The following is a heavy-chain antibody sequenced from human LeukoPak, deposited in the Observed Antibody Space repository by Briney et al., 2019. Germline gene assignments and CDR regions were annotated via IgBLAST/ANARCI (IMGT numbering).Heavy chain of an antibody. V-gene: IGHV4-59*01. CDR2: IYYSGST. Sequence: SETLSLTCTVSGCSISSYYWTWIRQPPGKGLEWIAFIYYSGSTNYNPSFKSGVTISVDTSKNHFSLKLSSVTAADTAVYYCARGLVMAPQTFDFWGQGTLVTVSS. CDR1: GCSISSYY. D-gene: IGHD2-21*01. CDR3: ARGLVMAPQTFDF. J-gene: IGHJ4*02.